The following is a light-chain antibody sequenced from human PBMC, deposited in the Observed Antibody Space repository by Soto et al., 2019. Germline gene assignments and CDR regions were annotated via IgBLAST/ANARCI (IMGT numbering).Light chain of an antibody. V-gene: IGKV3-20*01. CDR2: GAS. CDR1: QSVSSSY. J-gene: IGKJ4*01. Sequence: EIVLTQSPGTLSLSPGERATLSCRASQSVSSSYLAWYQQKPGQAPRLLIYGASSRATGIPVRFSGSGSGTDFAFTISRLEPEDFAVYYCQQHGSSPTFGGGTKV. CDR3: QQHGSSPT.